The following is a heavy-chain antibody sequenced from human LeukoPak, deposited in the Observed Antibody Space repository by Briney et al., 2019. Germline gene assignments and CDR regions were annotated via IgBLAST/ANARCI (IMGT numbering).Heavy chain of an antibody. D-gene: IGHD3-22*01. CDR1: GGSISNSNW. CDR2: IYHSGST. J-gene: IGHJ4*02. CDR3: ARENPSGYYNRPIDY. V-gene: IGHV4-4*02. Sequence: PSETLSLTCAVSGGSISNSNWWSWVRQPPGKGLEWIGEIYHSGSTNYNPSLKSRVTISVDKSKNQFSLKLSSVTAADTAIYYCARENPSGYYNRPIDYWGQGTLVTVSS.